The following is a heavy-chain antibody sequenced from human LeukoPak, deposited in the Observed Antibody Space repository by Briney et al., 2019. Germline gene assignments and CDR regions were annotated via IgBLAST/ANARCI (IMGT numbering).Heavy chain of an antibody. Sequence: PSETLSLTCAVSGGSISSGGYSWSWIRQPPGKGLEWIGYIYHSGSTYYNPSLKSRVTISVDRSKNQFSLKLSSVTAADTAVYYCARGSHRLRYFEEWGQGTLVTVSS. D-gene: IGHD3-9*01. CDR2: IYHSGST. V-gene: IGHV4-30-2*01. CDR3: ARGSHRLRYFEE. J-gene: IGHJ4*02. CDR1: GGSISSGGYS.